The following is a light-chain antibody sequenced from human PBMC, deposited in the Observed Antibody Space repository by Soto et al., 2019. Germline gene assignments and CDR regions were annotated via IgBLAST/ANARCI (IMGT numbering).Light chain of an antibody. CDR1: QTISSW. V-gene: IGKV1-5*03. J-gene: IGKJ1*01. CDR2: KAS. Sequence: DIQLAQSLSTLSGCVGERVTIICGASQTISSWLAWYQQKPGKAPKLLIYKASTLKSGVPSRFSGSGSGTEFTLTISSLQPDDFATYYCQHYNSYSEAFGQGTKVDIK. CDR3: QHYNSYSEA.